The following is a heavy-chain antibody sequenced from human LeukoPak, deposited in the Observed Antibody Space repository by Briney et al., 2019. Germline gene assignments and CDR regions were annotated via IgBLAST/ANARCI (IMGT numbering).Heavy chain of an antibody. V-gene: IGHV4-59*01. D-gene: IGHD6-13*01. CDR1: ADSISPYY. J-gene: IGHJ4*02. CDR3: AREYSSFEY. Sequence: PSETLSLTCTVSADSISPYYWRWIRQPPGKELEWIGYINYSGTTDYNPSLKSRVTISVDTSKKQLFLRLRSMTAADTAVYYCAREYSSFEYWGQGTLVTVSS. CDR2: INYSGTT.